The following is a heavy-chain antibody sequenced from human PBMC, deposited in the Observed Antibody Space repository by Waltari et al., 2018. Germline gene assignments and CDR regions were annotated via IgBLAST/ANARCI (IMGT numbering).Heavy chain of an antibody. CDR2: INPKNGDT. V-gene: IGHV1-2*06. J-gene: IGHJ4*02. CDR1: GYTFTGYA. Sequence: LVQSGAEVTKPGASVKVSCKASGYTFTGYALLWVRQAPGQGLEWMGRINPKNGDTHYAQNFQGRVALTTDTSTNTAFMELQRLRSDDTAVYYCLRDSSGSHFDYWGQGTLVTVSS. D-gene: IGHD3-22*01. CDR3: LRDSSGSHFDY.